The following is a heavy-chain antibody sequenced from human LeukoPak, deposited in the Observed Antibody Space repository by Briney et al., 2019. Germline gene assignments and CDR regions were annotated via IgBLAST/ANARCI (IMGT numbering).Heavy chain of an antibody. CDR3: ARVGERWLQSKYYYNGTDV. J-gene: IGHJ6*02. Sequence: GASVKVSCKASGYTFTSYGISWVRQAPGQGLEWMGWISPYNGDTKYGQKLQGRVTMTTDTSTSTAYMELRSLRSDDTAVYYCARVGERWLQSKYYYNGTDVWGQGTTVTVSS. CDR1: GYTFTSYG. CDR2: ISPYNGDT. D-gene: IGHD5-24*01. V-gene: IGHV1-18*01.